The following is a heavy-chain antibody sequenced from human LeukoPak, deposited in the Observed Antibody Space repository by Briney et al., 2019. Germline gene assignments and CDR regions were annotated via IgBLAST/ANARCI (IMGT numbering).Heavy chain of an antibody. Sequence: ASVKVSCXASGYTFTGYYIHWVRQAPGQGLEWMGWIRPNSGGTNYAPKFQGRVTMTRDTSISTAYMELRRLRSDDTAVYYCARVGDNSDPWGQGTPVTVSS. V-gene: IGHV1-2*02. CDR3: ARVGDNSDP. CDR2: IRPNSGGT. CDR1: GYTFTGYY. D-gene: IGHD1-20*01. J-gene: IGHJ5*02.